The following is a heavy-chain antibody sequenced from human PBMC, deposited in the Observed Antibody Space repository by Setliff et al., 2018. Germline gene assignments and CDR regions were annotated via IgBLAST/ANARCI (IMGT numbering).Heavy chain of an antibody. J-gene: IGHJ4*02. CDR1: CGSFSGYY. D-gene: IGHD3-3*01. CDR3: ARVRYVFWSGSIDY. CDR2: INHSGST. V-gene: IGHV4-34*01. Sequence: SETLSLTCAVYCGSFSGYYWSWIRQPPGKGLECIGEINHSGSTNYNPSLKSRAIISVDTSKNQFSLNLSSVTAADTAVYYCARVRYVFWSGSIDYWGQGTLVTVSS.